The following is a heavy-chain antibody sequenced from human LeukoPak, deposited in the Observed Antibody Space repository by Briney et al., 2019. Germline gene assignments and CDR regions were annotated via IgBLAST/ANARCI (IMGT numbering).Heavy chain of an antibody. V-gene: IGHV4-59*08. CDR1: GGSISSYY. CDR3: ARRATTLGGVEDWFDP. J-gene: IGHJ5*02. Sequence: SETLSLTCTVSGGSISSYYWSWIRQPPGKGLEWIGYIYYSGSTNYNPSLKSRVTISVDTSKNQFSLKLSSVTAADTAVYYCARRATTLGGVEDWFDPWGQGTLVTVSS. D-gene: IGHD3-16*01. CDR2: IYYSGST.